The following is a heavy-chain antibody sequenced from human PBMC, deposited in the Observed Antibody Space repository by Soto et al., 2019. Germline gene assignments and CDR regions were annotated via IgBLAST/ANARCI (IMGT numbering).Heavy chain of an antibody. J-gene: IGHJ4*02. CDR3: ARGMVAATDADY. CDR1: GFTFSSYG. CDR2: IWYDGSNK. D-gene: IGHD2-15*01. V-gene: IGHV3-33*01. Sequence: GGSLRLSCAATGFTFSSYGMHWVRQAPGKGLEWVAVIWYDGSNKYYADSVKGRFTISRDNSKNTLYLQMNSLRAEDTAVYYCARGMVAATDADYWGKGTLVTVSS.